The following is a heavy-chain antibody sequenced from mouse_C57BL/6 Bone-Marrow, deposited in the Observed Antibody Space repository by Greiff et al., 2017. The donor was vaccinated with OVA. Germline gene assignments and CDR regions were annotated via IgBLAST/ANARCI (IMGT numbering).Heavy chain of an antibody. J-gene: IGHJ3*01. Sequence: QVQLQQPGAELVKPGASVKLSCEASGYTFTSYWMHWVKQRPGQGLEWIGMIHPNSGSTNYNEKFKSKATLTVDKSSSTAYMQLSSLTSEDSAVYYCARWGSSGYIFAYWGQGTLVTVSA. CDR2: IHPNSGST. CDR1: GYTFTSYW. D-gene: IGHD3-2*02. V-gene: IGHV1-64*01. CDR3: ARWGSSGYIFAY.